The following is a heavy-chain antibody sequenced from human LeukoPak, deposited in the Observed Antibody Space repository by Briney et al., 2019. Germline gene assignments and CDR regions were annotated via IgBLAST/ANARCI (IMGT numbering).Heavy chain of an antibody. CDR1: GFTFSSYA. CDR3: AKDRCCSVLNDWFDP. D-gene: IGHD2-15*01. J-gene: IGHJ5*02. V-gene: IGHV3-23*01. Sequence: PGGSLRLSCAASGFTFSSYAMSWVRQAPGKGLEWVSAISGSGGSTYYADSVKGRFTISRDNSKNTLYLQMNSLRAEDTAVYYCAKDRCCSVLNDWFDPWGQGTLVTVSS. CDR2: ISGSGGST.